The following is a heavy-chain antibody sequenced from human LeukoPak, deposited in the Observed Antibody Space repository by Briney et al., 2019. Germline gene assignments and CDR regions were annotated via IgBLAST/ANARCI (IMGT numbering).Heavy chain of an antibody. CDR1: GYTFTSYG. D-gene: IGHD2-2*02. CDR2: ISACNGNT. Sequence: ASVKVSCKASGYTFTSYGISWVRQAPGQGLEWMGWISACNGNTNYAQKLQGRVTMTTDTSTSTAYMELRSLRSDDTAVYYCARYCSSTNCYKGGFDPWGQGTLVTVSS. V-gene: IGHV1-18*01. J-gene: IGHJ5*02. CDR3: ARYCSSTNCYKGGFDP.